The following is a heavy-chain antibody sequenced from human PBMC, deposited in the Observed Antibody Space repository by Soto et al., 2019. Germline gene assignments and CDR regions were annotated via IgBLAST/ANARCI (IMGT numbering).Heavy chain of an antibody. CDR1: GYTFTSYD. D-gene: IGHD3-22*01. J-gene: IGHJ3*02. CDR3: ARGPYYYDSSGYSGDAFDI. V-gene: IGHV1-8*01. CDR2: MNPNSGNT. Sequence: QVQLVQSGAEVKKPGASVTVSCKASGYTFTSYDINWVRQATGQGLEWMGWMNPNSGNTGYAQKFQGRVTMTRNTSISTAYMELSSLRSEDTAVYYCARGPYYYDSSGYSGDAFDIWGQGTMVTVSS.